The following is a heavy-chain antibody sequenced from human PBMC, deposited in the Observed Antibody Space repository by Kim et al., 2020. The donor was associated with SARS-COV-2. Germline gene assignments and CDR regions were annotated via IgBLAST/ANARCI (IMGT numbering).Heavy chain of an antibody. J-gene: IGHJ4*02. V-gene: IGHV1-8*01. CDR3: ARSVSLHRVPAAISGY. D-gene: IGHD2-2*02. CDR2: MNPNSGNT. CDR1: GYTFTSYD. Sequence: ASVKVSCKASGYTFTSYDINWVRQATGQGLEWMGWMNPNSGNTGYAQKFQGRVTMTRNTSISTAYMELSSLRSEDTAVYYCARSVSLHRVPAAISGYWGQGTLVTVSS.